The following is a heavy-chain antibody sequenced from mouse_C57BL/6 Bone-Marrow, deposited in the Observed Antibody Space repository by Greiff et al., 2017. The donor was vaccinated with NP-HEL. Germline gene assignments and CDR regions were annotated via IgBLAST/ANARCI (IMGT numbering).Heavy chain of an antibody. CDR3: ARRGTTVVAGDY. V-gene: IGHV1-55*01. Sequence: QVHLHQPGAELLRPGASVKISCKASGSTFTSYWLPWVKQRPGHGLEWIGDIYPGSGGTNYNEKFKSKATLTVDTSSSTAYMQLSSLTSEDSAVYYCARRGTTVVAGDYWGQGTTLTVSS. D-gene: IGHD1-1*01. CDR1: GSTFTSYW. CDR2: IYPGSGGT. J-gene: IGHJ2*01.